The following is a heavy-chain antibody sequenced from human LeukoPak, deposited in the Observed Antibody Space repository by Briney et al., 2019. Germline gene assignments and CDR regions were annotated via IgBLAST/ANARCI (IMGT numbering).Heavy chain of an antibody. D-gene: IGHD3-3*01. CDR1: GGTFTSYA. CDR3: ARAVSNDFWSGPGSYFDL. Sequence: EASVNLSCKASGGTFTSYAISWVRQAPGQGLEWVGGIIAIFGTANYAQQFRGRVTITADASTSTAYMELSSLRSEDTAVYYCARAVSNDFWSGPGSYFDLWGRGTLVTVSS. V-gene: IGHV1-69*13. CDR2: IIAIFGTA. J-gene: IGHJ2*01.